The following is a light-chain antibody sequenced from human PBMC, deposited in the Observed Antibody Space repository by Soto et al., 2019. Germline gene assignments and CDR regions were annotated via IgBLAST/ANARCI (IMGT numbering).Light chain of an antibody. CDR2: DVS. Sequence: EIVLTQSPATLSLSPGERATLPCRASQSVSTSLAWYQQRPGQAPRLLIYDVSNRAAGVPARFSGSGSGTDCTLTISNLAPEDFAIYYCQERSNWPRLTFGGGTTVEIK. CDR3: QERSNWPRLT. CDR1: QSVSTS. J-gene: IGKJ4*01. V-gene: IGKV3-11*01.